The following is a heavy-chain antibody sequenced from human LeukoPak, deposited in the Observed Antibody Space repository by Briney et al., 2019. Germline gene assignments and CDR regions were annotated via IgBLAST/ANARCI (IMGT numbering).Heavy chain of an antibody. D-gene: IGHD3-22*01. Sequence: GGSLRPSCAASGLTVSSNYMSWVRQAPGKGLEWVSVIFSGGNIYYADSVKGRFTISRDNSKNMLYLQMNSLRAEDTAVYFCAGGYYSSYYYGMDVWGQGTTVTVSS. V-gene: IGHV3-53*01. CDR1: GLTVSSNY. CDR3: AGGYYSSYYYGMDV. CDR2: IFSGGNI. J-gene: IGHJ6*02.